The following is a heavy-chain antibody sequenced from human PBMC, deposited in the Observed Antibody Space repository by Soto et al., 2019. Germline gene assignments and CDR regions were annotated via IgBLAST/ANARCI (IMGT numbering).Heavy chain of an antibody. Sequence: GASVKVSCKVSGYTLTELSMHWVRQAPGKGLEWMGGFDPEDGETIYAQKFQGRVTMTEDTSTDTAYMELSSLRSEDTAVYYCASNFLLGSSNAYWGQGTLVTVSS. CDR3: ASNFLLGSSNAY. J-gene: IGHJ4*02. V-gene: IGHV1-24*01. CDR2: FDPEDGET. D-gene: IGHD6-6*01. CDR1: GYTLTELS.